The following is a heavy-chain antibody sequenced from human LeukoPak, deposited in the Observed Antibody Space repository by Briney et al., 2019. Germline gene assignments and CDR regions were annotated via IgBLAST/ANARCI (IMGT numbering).Heavy chain of an antibody. CDR1: GFTFNTYG. D-gene: IGHD5-18*01. J-gene: IGHJ4*02. CDR3: AKDLSTLTAMVQGFDY. CDR2: IRYDGSNK. V-gene: IGHV3-30*02. Sequence: GGSLRLSCAASGFTFNTYGLHWVRQAPGKGLEWVAFIRYDGSNKYYADSVKGRFTISRDNSKNTLYLQMNSLRAEDTAVYYCAKDLSTLTAMVQGFDYWGQGTLVTVSS.